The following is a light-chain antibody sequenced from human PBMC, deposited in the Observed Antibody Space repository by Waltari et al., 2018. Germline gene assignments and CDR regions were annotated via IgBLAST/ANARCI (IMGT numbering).Light chain of an antibody. CDR1: KSVLYSSNNKNY. CDR2: WAS. J-gene: IGKJ5*01. V-gene: IGKV4-1*01. CDR3: QQYYSTPPVT. Sequence: DIVMTQSPDSLAVSLGERATINCKSSKSVLYSSNNKNYLAWYQQKPGQPPKLLIYWASTRESGVPDRFSGSGSGTDFTLTISSLRAEDVAVYYCQQYYSTPPVTFGQGTRLEIK.